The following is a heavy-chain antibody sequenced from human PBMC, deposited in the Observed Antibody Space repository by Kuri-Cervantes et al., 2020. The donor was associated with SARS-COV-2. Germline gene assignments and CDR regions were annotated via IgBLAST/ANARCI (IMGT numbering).Heavy chain of an antibody. D-gene: IGHD2-2*01. CDR1: GFTFSSYA. Sequence: GGSLGLSCAASGFTFSSYAMHWVRQAPGKGLEWVAVISYDGSNKYYADSVKGRFTISRDNSKNTLYLQMNSLRAEDTAVYYCAREDIVVVPAAIAHTYNWFDPWGQGTLVTVSS. CDR2: ISYDGSNK. CDR3: AREDIVVVPAAIAHTYNWFDP. J-gene: IGHJ5*02. V-gene: IGHV3-30-3*01.